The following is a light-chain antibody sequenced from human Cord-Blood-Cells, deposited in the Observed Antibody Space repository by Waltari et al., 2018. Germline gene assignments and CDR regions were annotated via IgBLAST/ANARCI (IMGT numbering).Light chain of an antibody. Sequence: SYELTQPPSVSVSPGQTASIPCSGDKLGDKYACWYQQKPGQSPVLVIYQDSKRPSGIPERFSGSNSGNTATLTISGTQAMDEVDYYCQAWDSSTVVFGGGTKLTVL. V-gene: IGLV3-1*01. CDR1: KLGDKY. CDR2: QDS. CDR3: QAWDSSTVV. J-gene: IGLJ2*01.